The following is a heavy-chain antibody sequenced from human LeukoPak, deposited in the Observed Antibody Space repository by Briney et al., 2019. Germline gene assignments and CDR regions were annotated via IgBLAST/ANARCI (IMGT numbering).Heavy chain of an antibody. CDR3: ARDTKRSRARWENLGFDP. CDR1: GYTFTGYY. D-gene: IGHD1-26*01. J-gene: IGHJ5*02. V-gene: IGHV1-2*02. Sequence: ASVKVSCKATGYTFTGYYMHWVRQAPGQGLEWMGWINPNSGGTNYAQKFQGRVTMTRDTSISTAYMELSRLRSDDTAVYYCARDTKRSRARWENLGFDPWGQGTLVTVSS. CDR2: INPNSGGT.